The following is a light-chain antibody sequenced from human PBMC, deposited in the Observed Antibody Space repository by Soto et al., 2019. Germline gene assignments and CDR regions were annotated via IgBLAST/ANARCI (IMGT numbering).Light chain of an antibody. CDR3: VLYIRGGISG. CDR1: SVSVSNRYS. V-gene: IGLV8-61*01. CDR2: STN. Sequence: QTLVTQEQSLSASPGGTVSLTCGLSSVSVSNRYSPSWDQQTPGKAPRALIYSTNTSPPAVPARFSGSLLGNKAALTIAGAQADDESDYYGVLYIRGGISGFGSGTKVT. J-gene: IGLJ1*01.